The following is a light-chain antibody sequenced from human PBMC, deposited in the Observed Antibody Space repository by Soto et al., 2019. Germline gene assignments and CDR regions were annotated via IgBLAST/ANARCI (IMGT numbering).Light chain of an antibody. CDR2: DAS. J-gene: IGKJ4*01. CDR1: EHINNY. Sequence: DIQMTQSPPSLSASVGDRVTITCQASEHINNYLNWYQQIPGKAPKLLIYDASNLAAGAPSRSSGSGSGTAFTFAISGLQPDDVATYYCQQYDSLPLTFGGGTKVDIK. CDR3: QQYDSLPLT. V-gene: IGKV1-33*01.